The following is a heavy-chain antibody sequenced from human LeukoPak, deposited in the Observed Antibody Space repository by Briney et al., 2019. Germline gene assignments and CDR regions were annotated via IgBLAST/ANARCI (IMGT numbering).Heavy chain of an antibody. D-gene: IGHD3-9*01. J-gene: IGHJ4*02. CDR2: INHSGGT. V-gene: IGHV4-34*01. CDR1: GGSFSGYY. CDR3: ARWILTGYYRPSGFDY. Sequence: SETLSLTCAVYGGSFSGYYWSWIRQPPGKGLEWIGEINHSGGTNYNPSLKSRVTISVDTSKNQFSLKLSSVTAADTAVYYCARWILTGYYRPSGFDYWGQGTLVTVSS.